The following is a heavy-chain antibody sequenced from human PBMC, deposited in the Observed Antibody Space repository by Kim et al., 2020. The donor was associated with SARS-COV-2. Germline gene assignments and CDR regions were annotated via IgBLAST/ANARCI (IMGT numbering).Heavy chain of an antibody. CDR1: GFTFSNFW. Sequence: GGSLRLSCAASGFTFSNFWMDWARQAPGKGLEWVGNIKEDGSQTFYVDSVKGRFTISRDNAKNSVYLQLNSLRVEDTAIYYCANYDLPSGDWGQGTLVTVSS. J-gene: IGHJ4*02. CDR2: IKEDGSQT. D-gene: IGHD3-22*01. CDR3: ANYDLPSGD. V-gene: IGHV3-7*03.